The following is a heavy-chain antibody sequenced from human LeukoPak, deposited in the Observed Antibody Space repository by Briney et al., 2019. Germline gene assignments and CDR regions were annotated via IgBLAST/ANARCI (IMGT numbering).Heavy chain of an antibody. CDR2: INTNTGNP. CDR3: ARDAIRSTGVVVVPAAIYDY. V-gene: IGHV7-4-1*02. CDR1: GYTFTSCA. Sequence: GASVKVSCKASGYTFTSCAMNWVRQAPGQGLEWMGWINTNTGNPTYAQGFTGRFVFSLDTSVSTAYLQISSLKAEDTAVYYCARDAIRSTGVVVVPAAIYDYWGREPWSPSPQ. D-gene: IGHD2-2*01. J-gene: IGHJ4*02.